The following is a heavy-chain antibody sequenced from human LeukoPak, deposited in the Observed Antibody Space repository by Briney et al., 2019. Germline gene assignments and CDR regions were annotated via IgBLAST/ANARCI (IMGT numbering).Heavy chain of an antibody. CDR1: GYTFTSYG. CDR2: ISAYNGNT. V-gene: IGHV1-18*01. Sequence: GASVKVSCKASGYTFTSYGISWVRQAPGQGLKWMGWISAYNGNTNYAQKLQGRVTMTTDTSTSTAYMELRSLRSDDTAVYYCARGKVYYYYYYYMDVWGKGTTVTVSS. J-gene: IGHJ6*03. CDR3: ARGKVYYYYYYYMDV.